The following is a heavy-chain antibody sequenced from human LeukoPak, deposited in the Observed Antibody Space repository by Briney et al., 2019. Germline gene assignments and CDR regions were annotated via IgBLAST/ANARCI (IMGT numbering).Heavy chain of an antibody. J-gene: IGHJ4*02. CDR2: IGIDSGST. V-gene: IGHV3-48*01. Sequence: LAGGSLRLSCAASGFTFSDYSMNWVRQAPGKGLEWISYIGIDSGSTNYADSVKGRFTISGDKAKNSLYLQMNSLRVEDTAVYYCARDYKYAFDNWGQGTLVTVSS. D-gene: IGHD5-24*01. CDR1: GFTFSDYS. CDR3: ARDYKYAFDN.